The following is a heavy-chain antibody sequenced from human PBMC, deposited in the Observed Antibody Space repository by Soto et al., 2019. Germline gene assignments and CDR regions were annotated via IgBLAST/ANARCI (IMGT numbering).Heavy chain of an antibody. D-gene: IGHD3-16*01. CDR3: AKDYGGPPLNRFDS. Sequence: SETLSLTCTVSGGSLREFGHFWTWIRQRPGRGLEWIGYSTYTGVTYYSPSLQSRISISVDTSKNQFSLTLNSVTAADTAVYYCAKDYGGPPLNRFDSWGHGTLVTVSS. J-gene: IGHJ5*01. V-gene: IGHV4-31*03. CDR2: STYTGVT. CDR1: GGSLREFGHF.